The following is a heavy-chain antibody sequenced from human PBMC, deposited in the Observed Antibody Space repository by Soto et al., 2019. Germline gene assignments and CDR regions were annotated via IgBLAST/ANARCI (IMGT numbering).Heavy chain of an antibody. D-gene: IGHD2-2*01. J-gene: IGHJ6*02. CDR1: GFTFSSYA. Sequence: QVQLVESGGGVVQPGRSLRLSCAASGFTFSSYAMHWVRQAPGKGLEWVAVISYDGSNKYYADSVKGRFTISRDNSKNTLYLQMNSLRAEDTAVYYCARVGCSSTSCLYYYYGMDVWGQGTTVTVSS. CDR2: ISYDGSNK. V-gene: IGHV3-30-3*01. CDR3: ARVGCSSTSCLYYYYGMDV.